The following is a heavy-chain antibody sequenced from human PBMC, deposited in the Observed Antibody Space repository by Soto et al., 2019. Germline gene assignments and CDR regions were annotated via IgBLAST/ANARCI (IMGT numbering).Heavy chain of an antibody. V-gene: IGHV3-53*01. CDR3: ARDGSSSSGVDYYYGMDV. CDR1: GFTVSSNY. CDR2: IYSGGST. D-gene: IGHD6-6*01. Sequence: LRLSCAASGFTVSSNYMSWVRQAPGKGLEWVSVIYSGGSTYYADSVKGRFTISRDNSKNTLYLQMNSLRAEDTAVYYCARDGSSSSGVDYYYGMDVWGQGTTVTVSS. J-gene: IGHJ6*02.